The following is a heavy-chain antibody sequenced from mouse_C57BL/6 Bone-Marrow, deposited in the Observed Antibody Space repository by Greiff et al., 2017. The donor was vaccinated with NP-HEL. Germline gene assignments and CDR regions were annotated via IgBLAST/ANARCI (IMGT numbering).Heavy chain of an antibody. J-gene: IGHJ4*01. Sequence: VQLQQSGPGLVAPSQSLSITCTVSGFSLTSYGVHWVRQPPGKGLEWLVVIWSDGSTTYNSALKSRLSISKDYSNSQVFLNMNSLQTDDTAMYCCARRGGAMGCWGQGNSVTVYS. CDR2: IWSDGST. CDR3: ARRGGAMGC. CDR1: GFSLTSYG. V-gene: IGHV2-6*03.